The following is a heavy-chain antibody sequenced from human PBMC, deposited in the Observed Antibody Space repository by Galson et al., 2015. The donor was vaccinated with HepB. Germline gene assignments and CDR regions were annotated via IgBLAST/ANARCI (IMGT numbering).Heavy chain of an antibody. D-gene: IGHD2-8*01. Sequence: RQPPGKGLEWIGEINHSGSTNYNPSLKSRVTISVDTSKNQFSLKLSSVTAADTAVYYCARATRHSTRKFRCHAFDIWGQGTMVTVSS. CDR2: INHSGST. CDR3: ARATRHSTRKFRCHAFDI. V-gene: IGHV4-34*01. J-gene: IGHJ3*02.